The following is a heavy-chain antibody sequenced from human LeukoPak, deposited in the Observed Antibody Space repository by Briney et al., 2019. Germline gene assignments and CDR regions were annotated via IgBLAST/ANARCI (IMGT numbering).Heavy chain of an antibody. Sequence: ASVKVSCKASGYTFTSYDINWVRQATGQGLEWMGWMNPNSGNTGYAQKFQGRVTMTRNTSISTAYMELSRLISDDTAVYYCARDIKSAGSLYSVLVTGVEAVVRHLDPWGQGTLITVSS. D-gene: IGHD2-8*02. CDR2: MNPNSGNT. CDR1: GYTFTSYD. V-gene: IGHV1-8*01. J-gene: IGHJ5*02. CDR3: ARDIKSAGSLYSVLVTGVEAVVRHLDP.